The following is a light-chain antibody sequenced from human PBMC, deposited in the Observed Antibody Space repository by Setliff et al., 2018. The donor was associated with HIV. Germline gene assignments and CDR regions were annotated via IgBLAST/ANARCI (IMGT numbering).Light chain of an antibody. V-gene: IGLV2-23*02. CDR3: SSYVESGTLV. CDR1: SSDVGAYNY. CDR2: EVT. Sequence: QSALAQPASVSGSPGQSITISCTGTSSDVGAYNYVSWYQQHPGKAPKLMIYEVTKRPSGVSNRFSGSKSGYTASLTISGLQVEDEADYYCSSYVESGTLVFGGGTKVTVL. J-gene: IGLJ3*02.